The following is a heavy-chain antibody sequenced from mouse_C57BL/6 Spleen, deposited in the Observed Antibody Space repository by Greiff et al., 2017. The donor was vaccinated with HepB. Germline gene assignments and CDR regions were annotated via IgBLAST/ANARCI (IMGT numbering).Heavy chain of an antibody. J-gene: IGHJ3*01. V-gene: IGHV1-64*01. CDR1: GYTFTSYW. D-gene: IGHD1-1*01. CDR3: ARSRITTVVANPWFAY. CDR2: IHPNSGST. Sequence: QVQLQQPGAELVKPGASVKLSCKASGYTFTSYWMHWVKQRPGQGLEWIGMIHPNSGSTNYNEKFKSKATLTVDKSSSTAYMQLSSLTSEDSAVYYCARSRITTVVANPWFAYWGQGTLVTVSA.